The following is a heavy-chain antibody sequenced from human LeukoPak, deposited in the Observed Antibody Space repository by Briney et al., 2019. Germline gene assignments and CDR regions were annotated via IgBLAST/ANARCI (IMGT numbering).Heavy chain of an antibody. D-gene: IGHD3-16*01. V-gene: IGHV4-34*01. CDR2: INHSGST. CDR3: ARVTTYYDYVWGSSTDAFDI. CDR1: GGSFSGYY. J-gene: IGHJ3*02. Sequence: SETLSLTCAVYGGSFSGYYGSWIRQPPGKGLEWIGEINHSGSTNYNPSLKSRVTISVDRSKNQFSLKLSSVTAADTAVYYCARVTTYYDYVWGSSTDAFDIWGQGTMVTVSS.